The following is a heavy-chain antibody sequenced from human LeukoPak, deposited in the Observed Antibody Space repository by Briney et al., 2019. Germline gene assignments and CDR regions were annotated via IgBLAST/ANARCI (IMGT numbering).Heavy chain of an antibody. J-gene: IGHJ6*02. CDR2: INHSGST. V-gene: IGHV4-34*01. CDR3: ARVLRGYGSGSYYNTYAMDV. D-gene: IGHD3-10*01. CDR1: GGSFSGYY. Sequence: SETLSLTCAVYGGSFSGYYWSWIRQPPGKGLEWIGEINHSGSTNYNPSLKSRVTISVDTSKNQFSLKLSSVTAADTAVYYCARVLRGYGSGSYYNTYAMDVWGQGTTVTVSS.